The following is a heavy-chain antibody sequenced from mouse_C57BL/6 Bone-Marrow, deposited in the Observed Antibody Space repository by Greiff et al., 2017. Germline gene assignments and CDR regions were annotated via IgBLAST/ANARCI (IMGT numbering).Heavy chain of an antibody. Sequence: QVQLQQSGAELMKPGASVKLSCKATGYTFTSYWIEWVKQRPGHGLEWIGEILPGSGSTNSNEKFKGKATFTADTSSNTAYMQLSSLTTEDSSIYYGERRLRQRAFAFAYWGQGTLVTVSA. V-gene: IGHV1-9*01. CDR3: ERRLRQRAFAFAY. J-gene: IGHJ3*01. CDR2: ILPGSGST. D-gene: IGHD3-2*01. CDR1: GYTFTSYW.